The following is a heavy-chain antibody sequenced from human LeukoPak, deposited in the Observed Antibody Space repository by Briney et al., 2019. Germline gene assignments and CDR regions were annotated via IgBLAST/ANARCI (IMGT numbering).Heavy chain of an antibody. CDR3: AVPPSGYSYGPPDY. J-gene: IGHJ4*02. CDR1: GFTFSSYW. D-gene: IGHD5-18*01. Sequence: QPGGSLRLSCAASGFTFSSYWMHLVRQAPGKGLVWVSRINSDGSSTSYADSVKGRFTISRDNAKNTLYLQMNSLRAEDTAVYYCAVPPSGYSYGPPDYWGQGTLVTVSS. CDR2: INSDGSST. V-gene: IGHV3-74*01.